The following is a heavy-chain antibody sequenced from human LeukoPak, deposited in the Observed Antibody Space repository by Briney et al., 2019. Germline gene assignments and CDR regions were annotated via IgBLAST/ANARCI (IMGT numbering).Heavy chain of an antibody. CDR2: INHSGST. J-gene: IGHJ6*04. Sequence: PSETLSLTCAVSGGSFSAFFWRWIRQPPGKGLEWIGEINHSGSTNYNPSLKSRVTISVDTSKNQISLKLYSVTAADTALYYCARHSSGWLSYMDVWGKGTTVTIFS. CDR3: ARHSSGWLSYMDV. V-gene: IGHV4-34*01. CDR1: GGSFSAFF. D-gene: IGHD6-19*01.